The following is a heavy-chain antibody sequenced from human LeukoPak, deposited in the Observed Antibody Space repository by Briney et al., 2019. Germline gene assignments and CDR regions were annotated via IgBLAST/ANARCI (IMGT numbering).Heavy chain of an antibody. CDR1: GFSVRDFW. V-gene: IGHV3-7*01. D-gene: IGHD4-23*01. CDR2: IKEDRTAD. Sequence: GGSLRLSCAASGFSVRDFWMAWIRQAPGKGLEWVAHIKEDRTADYYVDSVKGRFTISKDDGKNSLHLQMNSLRVEDTAVYYCVRGGWELDYWGQGTLVTVSS. CDR3: VRGGWELDY. J-gene: IGHJ4*02.